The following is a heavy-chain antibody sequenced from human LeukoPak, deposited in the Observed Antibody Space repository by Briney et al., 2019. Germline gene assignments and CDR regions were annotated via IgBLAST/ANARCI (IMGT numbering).Heavy chain of an antibody. D-gene: IGHD1-1*01. CDR1: GFTFSSYS. V-gene: IGHV3-21*01. J-gene: IGHJ4*02. Sequence: GGSLRLSCAASGFTFSSYSMNWVRQAPGKGLEWVSSITSSSSYIYYADSVKGRFTISRDNAKNSLCLQMNSLRAEDTAVYYCARGNGDAFDYWGQGTLVTVSS. CDR3: ARGNGDAFDY. CDR2: ITSSSSYI.